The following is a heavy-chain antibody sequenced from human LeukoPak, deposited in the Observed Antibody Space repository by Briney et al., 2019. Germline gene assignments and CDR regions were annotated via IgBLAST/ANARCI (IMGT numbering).Heavy chain of an antibody. D-gene: IGHD1-1*01. CDR3: ARAYAGYASRFDY. CDR2: IYYSGNT. CDR1: GGSISSSSYY. V-gene: IGHV4-39*07. J-gene: IGHJ4*02. Sequence: PSETLSLTCSVSGGSISSSSYYWGWIRQPPGKGLEWIGSIYYSGNTYNNQSLKSRVTVSVDTSKNQFSLKLSSVIEADTAVYYCARAYAGYASRFDYWGQGILVTVSS.